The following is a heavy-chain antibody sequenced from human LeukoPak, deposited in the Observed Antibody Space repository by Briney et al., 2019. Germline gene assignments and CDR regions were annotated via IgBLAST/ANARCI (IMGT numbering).Heavy chain of an antibody. Sequence: AGVKVSCLASRYTLINHRIHGVRQTPAQGLQWVGWICKHRGNAHYAQTLQDRVTLSQDTATTTAYLKLRNLTSDDTAVYYCAVYLAVRGVLFTSYMDVWGEGTPVIVS. CDR1: RYTLINHR. J-gene: IGHJ6*03. CDR3: AVYLAVRGVLFTSYMDV. D-gene: IGHD3-10*01. V-gene: IGHV1-18*01. CDR2: ICKHRGNA.